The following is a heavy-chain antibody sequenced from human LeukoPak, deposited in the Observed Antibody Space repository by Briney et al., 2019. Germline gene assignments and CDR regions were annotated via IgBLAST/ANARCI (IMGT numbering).Heavy chain of an antibody. V-gene: IGHV3-74*01. Sequence: GGSLRLSCAVSGFTFSSYWMHWVRQAPGRGLVWVSRINSDGSSTIYADSVKGRFTISRDNAKNTLYLQMNSLRAEDTAVYYCARDRSGYDFDYWGQGTLVTVSS. CDR3: ARDRSGYDFDY. CDR1: GFTFSSYW. D-gene: IGHD5-12*01. J-gene: IGHJ4*02. CDR2: INSDGSST.